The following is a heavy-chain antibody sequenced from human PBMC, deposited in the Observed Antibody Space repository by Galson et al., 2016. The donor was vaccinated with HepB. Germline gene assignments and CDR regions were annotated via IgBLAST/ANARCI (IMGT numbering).Heavy chain of an antibody. Sequence: SLRLSCAASGFTFRSYSMNWVRQAPGKGLERVSSISTSSSYIYYADSVKGRFTISRDNVKNSLYLQMNSLRAEDTAVYYCARDREVPSWSVFSFDFSYYGMDVWGQGTTVTVSS. V-gene: IGHV3-21*01. CDR3: ARDREVPSWSVFSFDFSYYGMDV. D-gene: IGHD3-3*01. J-gene: IGHJ6*02. CDR2: ISTSSSYI. CDR1: GFTFRSYS.